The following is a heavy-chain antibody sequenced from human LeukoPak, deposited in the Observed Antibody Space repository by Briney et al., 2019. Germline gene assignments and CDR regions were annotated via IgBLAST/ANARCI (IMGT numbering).Heavy chain of an antibody. CDR1: GYTFTSYG. D-gene: IGHD2-15*01. Sequence: ASVKVSCKASGYTFTSYGISWVRQAPGRGREWMGWISAYNGNTNYAQKLQGRVTITTDTSTSTADMELRSLTSDDTAVYYCARRGLGYTSDYWGQGTLVTVSS. CDR2: ISAYNGNT. J-gene: IGHJ4*02. V-gene: IGHV1-18*01. CDR3: ARRGLGYTSDY.